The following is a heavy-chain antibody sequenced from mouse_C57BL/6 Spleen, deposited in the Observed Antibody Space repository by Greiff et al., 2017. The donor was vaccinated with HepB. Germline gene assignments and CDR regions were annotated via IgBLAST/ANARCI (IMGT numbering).Heavy chain of an antibody. CDR1: GYTFTEYT. J-gene: IGHJ2*01. V-gene: IGHV1-62-2*01. CDR3: ARHEEGLGRGDYFDY. Sequence: QVQLQQSGAELVKPGASVKLSCKASGYTFTEYTIHWVKQRSGQGLEWIGWFYPGSGSIKYNEKFKDKATLTAEKSSSTFYMELSRLTSEDSAVYFCARHEEGLGRGDYFDYWGQGTTLTVSS. D-gene: IGHD4-1*01. CDR2: FYPGSGSI.